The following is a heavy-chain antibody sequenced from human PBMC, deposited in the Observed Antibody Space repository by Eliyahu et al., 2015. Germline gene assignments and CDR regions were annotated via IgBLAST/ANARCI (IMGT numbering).Heavy chain of an antibody. CDR1: GYSFTTYX. CDR2: INTGKGNT. CDR3: SRGGPTTTRWFDP. J-gene: IGHJ5*02. V-gene: IGHV1-3*04. Sequence: QVQLVQSGAEVKKPGASXNVSXXASGYSFTTYXMHLVRXAPGQRLEWMGWINTGKGNTKYSQKFQGRVTITRDTSASIAYMELSSLTSEDTAVYYCSRGGPTTTRWFDPWGQGTLVTVSS. D-gene: IGHD1-7*01.